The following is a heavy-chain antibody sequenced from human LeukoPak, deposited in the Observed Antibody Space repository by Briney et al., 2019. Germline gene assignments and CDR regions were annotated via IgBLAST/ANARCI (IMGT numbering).Heavy chain of an antibody. J-gene: IGHJ1*01. CDR3: AKSAEYFQH. Sequence: SETLSLTCTVSGGSISSGSYYWSWIRQPAGKGLEWIGRIYTSGSTNYNPSLKSRVTISVDTSKNQFSLKLSSVTAADTAVYYCAKSAEYFQHWGQGTLVTVSS. CDR2: IYTSGST. CDR1: GGSISSGSYY. V-gene: IGHV4-61*02.